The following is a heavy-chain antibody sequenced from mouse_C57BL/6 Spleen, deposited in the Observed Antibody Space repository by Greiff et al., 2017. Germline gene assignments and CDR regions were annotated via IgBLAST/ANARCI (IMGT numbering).Heavy chain of an antibody. CDR1: GYTFTSYW. CDR2: IDPSDSYT. Sequence: VQLQQPGAELVMPGASVKLSCKASGYTFTSYWMHWVKQRPGQGLEWIGEIDPSDSYTNYNQKFKGKSTLTVDKSYSTAYMQLSSLTSEDSAVYSCAFLPILPWYFGVWGTGTTVTVSA. J-gene: IGHJ1*03. CDR3: AFLPILPWYFGV. D-gene: IGHD2-12*01. V-gene: IGHV1-69*01.